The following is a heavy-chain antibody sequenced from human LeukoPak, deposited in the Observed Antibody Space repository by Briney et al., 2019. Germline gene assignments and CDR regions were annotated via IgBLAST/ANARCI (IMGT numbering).Heavy chain of an antibody. V-gene: IGHV3-74*01. CDR1: GFTFKLYW. CDR3: ARGRLVRTVAALFDP. Sequence: AGGSLRLSCAASGFTFKLYWMHWVRQVPGRGPVWVSRINHDGSDTIYADSVRGRFTISRDNARNSLYLQMNSLRAEDTAVYFCARGRLVRTVAALFDPWGQGTLVTVSS. J-gene: IGHJ5*02. D-gene: IGHD6-19*01. CDR2: INHDGSDT.